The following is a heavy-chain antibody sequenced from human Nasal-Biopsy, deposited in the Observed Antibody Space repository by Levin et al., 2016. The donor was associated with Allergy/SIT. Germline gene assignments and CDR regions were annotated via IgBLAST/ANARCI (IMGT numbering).Heavy chain of an antibody. J-gene: IGHJ4*02. CDR3: ARDRWGLVQFLDF. V-gene: IGHV3-30*03. CDR1: GFTFNNHG. CDR2: MSSDVTKQ. Sequence: GESLKISCAASGFTFNNHGMHWVRQAPGKGLEWVAVMSSDVTKQYYADSVKGRFAISRDNTRNTLYLQMNSLRPEDTAVYLCARDRWGLVQFLDFWGQGTLVTVIS. D-gene: IGHD3-3*01.